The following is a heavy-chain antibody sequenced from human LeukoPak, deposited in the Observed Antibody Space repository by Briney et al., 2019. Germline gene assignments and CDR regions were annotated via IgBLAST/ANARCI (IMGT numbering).Heavy chain of an antibody. CDR3: AKIGDAGLGSHDY. J-gene: IGHJ4*02. Sequence: PSETLSLTCTVSSGSISSYYWNWIRQPPGKGLEWIGYIYYSGSTNYNPSLKSRVTISLDTSKAQFSLKLRSVTAADTAVYYCAKIGDAGLGSHDYWGQGTLVTISS. CDR2: IYYSGST. D-gene: IGHD3-10*01. V-gene: IGHV4-59*08. CDR1: SGSISSYY.